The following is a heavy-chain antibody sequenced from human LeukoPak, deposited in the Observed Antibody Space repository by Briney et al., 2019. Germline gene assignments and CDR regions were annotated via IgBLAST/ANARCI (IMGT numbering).Heavy chain of an antibody. CDR1: GGTFSSYA. CDR3: AVGYCSSTSCLDLPYYYYYMDV. J-gene: IGHJ6*03. D-gene: IGHD2-2*01. Sequence: GXSVKVSCKASGGTFSSYAISWVRQAPGQGLEWMGGIIPIFGTANYAQKFQGRVTITTDESTSTAYMELSSLRSEDTAVYYCAVGYCSSTSCLDLPYYYYYMDVWGKGTTVTVSS. V-gene: IGHV1-69*05. CDR2: IIPIFGTA.